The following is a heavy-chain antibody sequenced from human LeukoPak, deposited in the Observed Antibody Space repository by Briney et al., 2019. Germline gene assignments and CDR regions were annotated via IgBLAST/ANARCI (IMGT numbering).Heavy chain of an antibody. CDR3: AKVGYSSSWSYYYYYMDV. CDR2: ISYDGSNK. D-gene: IGHD6-13*01. J-gene: IGHJ6*03. Sequence: GGSLRLSCAASGFTFCSYSMHWVRQAPGKGLEWVAVISYDGSNKYYADSVKGRFTISRDNSKNTLYLQMNSLRAEDTAVYYCAKVGYSSSWSYYYYYMDVWGKGTTVTVSS. CDR1: GFTFCSYS. V-gene: IGHV3-30*18.